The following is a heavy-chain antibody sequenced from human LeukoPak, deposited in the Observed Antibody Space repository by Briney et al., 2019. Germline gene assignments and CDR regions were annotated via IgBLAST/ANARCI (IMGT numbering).Heavy chain of an antibody. Sequence: GGSLRLSCAASRFTFSSYWMSWVRQAPGKGLEWVANIKQDGSEKYYVDSVKGRFTISRDNAKNSLYLQMNSLRAEDTAVYYCARGSSWPDYWGQGTLVTVSS. CDR3: ARGSSWPDY. CDR2: IKQDGSEK. J-gene: IGHJ4*02. CDR1: RFTFSSYW. D-gene: IGHD2-2*01. V-gene: IGHV3-7*04.